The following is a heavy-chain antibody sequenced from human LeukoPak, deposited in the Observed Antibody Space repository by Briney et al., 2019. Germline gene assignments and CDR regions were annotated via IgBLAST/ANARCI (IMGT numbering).Heavy chain of an antibody. D-gene: IGHD6-13*01. J-gene: IGHJ4*02. CDR2: IRSKPNNYAT. V-gene: IGHV3-73*01. CDR3: ARVGESSSWYPLDY. CDR1: GFTFSGSA. Sequence: GGSLKLPCAASGFTFSGSAMHWVRQASGKGREWVGRIRSKPNNYATAYAASVKGRFTISRDDSKNTAYLQMDSLKTEDTAVYYCARVGESSSWYPLDYWGQGTLVTVSS.